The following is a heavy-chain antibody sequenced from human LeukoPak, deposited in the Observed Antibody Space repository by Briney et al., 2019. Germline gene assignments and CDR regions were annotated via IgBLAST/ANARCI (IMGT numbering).Heavy chain of an antibody. CDR1: GGTFSSYA. J-gene: IGHJ4*02. Sequence: RRASVKVSCKASGGTFSSYAISWVRQAPGQGLEWMGGIIPIFGTANYAQKFQGRVTITADESTSTAYMELSSLRSEDTVVYYCARDGGYCSSTSCAFDYWGQGTLVTVSS. CDR3: ARDGGYCSSTSCAFDY. D-gene: IGHD2-2*01. V-gene: IGHV1-69*13. CDR2: IIPIFGTA.